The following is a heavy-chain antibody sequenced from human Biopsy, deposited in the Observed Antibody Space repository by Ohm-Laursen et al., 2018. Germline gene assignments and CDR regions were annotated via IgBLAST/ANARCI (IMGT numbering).Heavy chain of an antibody. V-gene: IGHV4-4*07. CDR1: GGSISDYF. CDR2: LYTSGDT. CDR3: ATGPKRLTGTSYFES. D-gene: IGHD1-7*01. J-gene: IGHJ4*02. Sequence: PSDTLSLTCTVSGGSISDYFWSWIRQPADKGLEWIGRLYTSGDTNYNPSLKSRVSVSEDTSRRQFSLRLTSVTAADTAVYYCATGPKRLTGTSYFESWGRGILVTVSS.